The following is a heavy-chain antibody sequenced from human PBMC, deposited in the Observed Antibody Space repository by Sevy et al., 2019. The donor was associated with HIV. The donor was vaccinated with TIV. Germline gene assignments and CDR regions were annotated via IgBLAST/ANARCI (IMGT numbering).Heavy chain of an antibody. CDR2: ISGSGGST. Sequence: GGSLRLSCAASGFTFSSYAMSWVRQAPGKGLEGVSSISGSGGSTYYADSLKGQFTISRDNSKNTLYLQVNSLRVEDTAVYYCAKNPGVGSYYYMDVWGKGTTVTVSS. CDR3: AKNPGVGSYYYMDV. D-gene: IGHD1-26*01. V-gene: IGHV3-23*01. CDR1: GFTFSSYA. J-gene: IGHJ6*03.